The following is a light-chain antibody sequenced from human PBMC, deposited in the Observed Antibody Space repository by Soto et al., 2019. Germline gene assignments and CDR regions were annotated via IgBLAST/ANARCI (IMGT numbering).Light chain of an antibody. CDR1: SSDVGSYNL. V-gene: IGLV2-23*01. Sequence: SALTQPASVSGSPGQSVIISCTGTSSDVGSYNLVSWYQQHPGKAPKFMIYEGTKRPSGVSNRFSGSKSGNTASLTISGLQAEDEADYYCCSYAGGSTYVFGTGTKLTVL. CDR2: EGT. J-gene: IGLJ1*01. CDR3: CSYAGGSTYV.